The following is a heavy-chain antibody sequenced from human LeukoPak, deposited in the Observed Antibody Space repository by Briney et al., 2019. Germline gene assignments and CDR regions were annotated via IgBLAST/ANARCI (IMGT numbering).Heavy chain of an antibody. V-gene: IGHV4-31*03. CDR1: GGSISSGDYY. Sequence: PSETLSLTCTVSGGSISSGDYYWGWIRQLPGKGLEWIGHIFYSGNTHYNPSLKSRLNISIDTSKNQFSLRLSSVAAADTAVYYCARAGVTMIRGVITEYRGDVWGQGTTVTVSS. J-gene: IGHJ6*02. CDR2: IFYSGNT. D-gene: IGHD3-10*01. CDR3: ARAGVTMIRGVITEYRGDV.